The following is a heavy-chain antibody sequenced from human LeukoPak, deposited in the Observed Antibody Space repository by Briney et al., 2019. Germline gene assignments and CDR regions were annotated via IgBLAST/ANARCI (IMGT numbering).Heavy chain of an antibody. CDR1: GGSINSHSYY. V-gene: IGHV4-39*01. CDR2: VYYDGTS. D-gene: IGHD5-24*01. J-gene: IGHJ4*02. Sequence: SETLSLTCTVSGGSINSHSYYWGWIRQPPGKGLEWIGSVYYDGTSYSNPSLTSRAAVFVDTSRDEFSLDLSFVTAAATAVYYCVRHISTNTGYFDSCGQGTLVSVSS. CDR3: VRHISTNTGYFDS.